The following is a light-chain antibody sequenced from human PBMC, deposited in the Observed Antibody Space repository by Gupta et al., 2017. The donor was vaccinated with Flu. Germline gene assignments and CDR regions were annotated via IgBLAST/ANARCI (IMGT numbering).Light chain of an antibody. V-gene: IGKV3D-15*01. Sequence: EIVMTQPPATLSVSPGERATLSCRASRSSNNRLAWYQQKPGQAPRLLIYSASTRATGIPARFSGSGSGTDFTLTISGLESEDFAVYYCQHHTNWPSYSFGQGTKLEIK. J-gene: IGKJ2*03. CDR2: SAS. CDR1: RSSNNR. CDR3: QHHTNWPSYS.